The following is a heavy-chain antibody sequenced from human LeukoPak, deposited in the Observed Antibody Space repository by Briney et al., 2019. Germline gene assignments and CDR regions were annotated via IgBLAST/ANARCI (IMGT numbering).Heavy chain of an antibody. D-gene: IGHD3-22*01. Sequence: GGSLRLSCAASGFAFSSYWMHWVRQAPGKGLVWVSRINSDGSSTSYADSVKGRFTISRDNAKNSLYLQMNSLRAEDTAVYYCARAFYYDSSGPDSDYWGQGTLVTVSS. CDR2: INSDGSST. V-gene: IGHV3-74*01. CDR1: GFAFSSYW. J-gene: IGHJ4*02. CDR3: ARAFYYDSSGPDSDY.